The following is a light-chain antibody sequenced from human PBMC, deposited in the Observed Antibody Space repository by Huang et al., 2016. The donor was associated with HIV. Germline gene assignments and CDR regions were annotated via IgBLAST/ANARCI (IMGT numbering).Light chain of an antibody. CDR2: GAS. CDR1: QSVSSN. J-gene: IGKJ1*01. Sequence: EMVMTQSPATLSVSPGERVTLSCRASQSVSSNLAWYQQKPGQAPRLRIYGASTRAPGIPPRFSVGGSGTVFTLTISSLQSEDFAVYYCQQYNNWPPWTFGQGTKVEIK. V-gene: IGKV3-15*01. CDR3: QQYNNWPPWT.